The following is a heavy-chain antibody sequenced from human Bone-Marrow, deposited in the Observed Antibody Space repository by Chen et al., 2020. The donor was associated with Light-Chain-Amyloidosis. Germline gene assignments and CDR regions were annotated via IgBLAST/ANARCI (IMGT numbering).Heavy chain of an antibody. CDR2: IEQDGSGK. J-gene: IGHJ4*02. V-gene: IGHV3-7*03. CDR3: ASRYCTSYRCRSSSWVCFDC. CDR1: GFIFSNYW. Sequence: DVQLVESGGGLVQSGGSLRLSCAASGFIFSNYWMTWVRQAPGKGLEWVANIEQDGSGKNYVDSVKGRFTISRDNAKNSLYLQMNDLRAEDTAVYYCASRYCTSYRCRSSSWVCFDCWGQGTTVTVSS. D-gene: IGHD6-13*01.